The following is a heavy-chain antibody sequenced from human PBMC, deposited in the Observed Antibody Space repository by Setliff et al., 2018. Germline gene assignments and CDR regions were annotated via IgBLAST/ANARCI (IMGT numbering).Heavy chain of an antibody. CDR3: VRGQGPRTVVAIPFDH. CDR2: ISPYYGNT. Sequence: ASVKVSCKTSGYSFTVFGISWVRQAPGQGLEWMGWISPYYGNTNYAQQFQVRVTMTTDTSTTTAYMELTSLTSDDTALYYCVRGQGPRTVVAIPFDHWGQGTLVTVSS. D-gene: IGHD3-22*01. CDR1: GYSFTVFG. J-gene: IGHJ4*02. V-gene: IGHV1-18*01.